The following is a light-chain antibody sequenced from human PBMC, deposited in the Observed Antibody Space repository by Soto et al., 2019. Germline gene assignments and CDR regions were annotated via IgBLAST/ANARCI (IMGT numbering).Light chain of an antibody. J-gene: IGKJ1*01. CDR1: QSVSSTY. Sequence: EIVLTQSPGTLSLSPGERATLSCRASQSVSSTYLAWYQQKPGQAPRLLIYGASSRATGIPDRFSGSGSGTDFTLTISTLEPEDFATYYCQQSYSRWTFGQGTKVEIK. CDR2: GAS. CDR3: QQSYSRWT. V-gene: IGKV3-20*01.